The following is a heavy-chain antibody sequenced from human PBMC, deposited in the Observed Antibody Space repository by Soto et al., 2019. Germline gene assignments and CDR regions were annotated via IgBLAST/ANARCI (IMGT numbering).Heavy chain of an antibody. J-gene: IGHJ4*02. D-gene: IGHD5-12*01. CDR1: KFSFNNYW. V-gene: IGHV3-74*03. CDR3: VREPWGFSGSWYDY. Sequence: EEELVESGGGLVKPGGSLRLSCAASKFSFNNYWMHWVRQVPGKGPLWVSRLNHDGIKTEYADSGKGLFTISRDNTKNTLFLQMSSLRVDDTAMYYWVREPWGFSGSWYDYWGQGTLVTVSS. CDR2: LNHDGIKT.